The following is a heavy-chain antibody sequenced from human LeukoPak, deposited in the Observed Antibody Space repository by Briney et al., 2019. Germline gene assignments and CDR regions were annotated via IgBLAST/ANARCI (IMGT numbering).Heavy chain of an antibody. CDR3: ARGPVTRFEI. CDR2: IKQDGSEK. Sequence: PGGSLRLSCTASGFTFSSYWMNWVRQAPGKGLEWVANIKQDGSEKYYVDSVKGRFTISRDNAKKSLYLQMNSLRAEDTAVYYCARGPVTRFEIWRQGTMVTVSS. J-gene: IGHJ3*02. CDR1: GFTFSSYW. D-gene: IGHD4-17*01. V-gene: IGHV3-7*05.